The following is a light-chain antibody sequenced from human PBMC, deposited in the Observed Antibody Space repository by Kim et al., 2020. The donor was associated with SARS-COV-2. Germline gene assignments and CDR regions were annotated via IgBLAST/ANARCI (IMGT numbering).Light chain of an antibody. CDR3: QQYGSSLFS. Sequence: EVVLTQSPATLSLSPGERATLSCGASQSVHSNYLAWYQQKPGLAPRVLIYDASRRATGIPDRFSGGGSGTNFTLTISRLEAEDFAVYYCQQYGSSLFSFGQGTKLEI. V-gene: IGKV3D-20*01. CDR2: DAS. J-gene: IGKJ2*03. CDR1: QSVHSNY.